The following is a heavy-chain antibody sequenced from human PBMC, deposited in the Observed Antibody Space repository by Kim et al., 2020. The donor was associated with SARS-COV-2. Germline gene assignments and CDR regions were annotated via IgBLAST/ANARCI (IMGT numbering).Heavy chain of an antibody. V-gene: IGHV3-23*01. CDR1: GFTFSSYA. J-gene: IGHJ4*02. CDR3: AKDVGRHTAMTRGIHHFDY. D-gene: IGHD5-18*01. CDR2: ISGSGGST. Sequence: GGSLRLSCAASGFTFSSYAMSWVRQAPGKGLEWVSAISGSGGSTYYADSVKGRFTISRDNSKNTLYLQMNSLRAEDTAVYYCAKDVGRHTAMTRGIHHFDYWGQGTLVTVSS.